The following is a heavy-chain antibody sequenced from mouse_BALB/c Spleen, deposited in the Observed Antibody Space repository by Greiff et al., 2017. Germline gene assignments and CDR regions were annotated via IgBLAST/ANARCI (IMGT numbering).Heavy chain of an antibody. D-gene: IGHD1-2*01. V-gene: IGHV1-9*01. J-gene: IGHJ3*01. CDR3: ARRELLRLPFAY. CDR2: ILPGSGST. CDR1: GYTFSSYW. Sequence: QVQLQQSGAELLKPGASVKISCKATGYTFSSYWIEWVKQRPGHGLEWIGEILPGSGSTNYNEKFKGKATFTADTSSNTAYMQLSSLTSEDSAVYYCARRELLRLPFAYWGQGTLVTVSA.